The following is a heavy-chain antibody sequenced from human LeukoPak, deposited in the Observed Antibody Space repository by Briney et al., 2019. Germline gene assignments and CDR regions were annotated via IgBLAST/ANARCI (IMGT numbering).Heavy chain of an antibody. V-gene: IGHV3-33*01. CDR1: GFTFSSYG. Sequence: PGGSLRLSCAASGFTFSSYGMHWVRQAPGKGLEWVAVIWYDGSNKYYADSVKGRFTISRDNSKNTLYLQMNSLRAEDTAVYYCARGSVREYHYYYGMDVWGQGTTVTVSS. J-gene: IGHJ6*02. CDR3: ARGSVREYHYYYGMDV. D-gene: IGHD3-10*01. CDR2: IWYDGSNK.